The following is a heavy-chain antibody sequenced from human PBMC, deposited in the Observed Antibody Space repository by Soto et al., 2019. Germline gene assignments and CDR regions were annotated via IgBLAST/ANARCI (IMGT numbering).Heavy chain of an antibody. D-gene: IGHD3-9*01. CDR1: GFTFSSYA. Sequence: PGGSLRLSYSASGFTFSSYAMHWVRQAPGKGLEYVSAISSNGGSTYYADSVKGRFTISRDNSKNTLYLQMSSLRAEDTAVYYCVKGEYYDILTGPPQWGQGTLVTVSS. V-gene: IGHV3-64D*06. CDR2: ISSNGGST. CDR3: VKGEYYDILTGPPQ. J-gene: IGHJ4*02.